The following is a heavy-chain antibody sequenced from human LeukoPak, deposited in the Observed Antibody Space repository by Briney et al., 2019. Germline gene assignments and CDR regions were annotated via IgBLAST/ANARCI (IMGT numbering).Heavy chain of an antibody. Sequence: PRGSLRLSCAASGFTFSHYGMHWVRQTPGAGLEWVAVIWSDGSDKYYAKSVKGRFTISRDNSKNSLFLQMNSLRAEDTAVYYCAKDAQRGFDYSNSLQNWGQGILVTVSS. CDR2: IWSDGSDK. CDR3: AKDAQRGFDYSNSLQN. V-gene: IGHV3-33*06. J-gene: IGHJ1*01. D-gene: IGHD4-11*01. CDR1: GFTFSHYG.